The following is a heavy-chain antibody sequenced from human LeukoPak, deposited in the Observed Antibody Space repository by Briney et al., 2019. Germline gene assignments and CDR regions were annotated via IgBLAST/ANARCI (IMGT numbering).Heavy chain of an antibody. CDR2: ISGSGGST. Sequence: VGCLRLSCVASVFTFSIYAMSCVRQAPGKGVEWVSAISGSGGSTYYADSVKGRFTISRDNSKNTLYLQMNRLRAEDTAVYYCAKDGIVGATRDYFDYWGQGTVVTVSS. J-gene: IGHJ4*02. V-gene: IGHV3-23*01. CDR3: AKDGIVGATRDYFDY. D-gene: IGHD1-26*01. CDR1: VFTFSIYA.